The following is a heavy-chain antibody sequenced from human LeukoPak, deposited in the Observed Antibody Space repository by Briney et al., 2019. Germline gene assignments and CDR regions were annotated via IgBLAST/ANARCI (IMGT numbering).Heavy chain of an antibody. V-gene: IGHV1-18*01. J-gene: IGHJ4*02. CDR3: AREPSGLLFDY. D-gene: IGHD6-25*01. CDR1: GYTFISFG. Sequence: SVKVSCKASGYTFISFGISWVRQVPGQGFEWMGWISPYNDNTNYAQKFQGRVTMTTDTSTSTVFMELRGLRSDDTAVYYCAREPSGLLFDYWGQGTLVTVSS. CDR2: ISPYNDNT.